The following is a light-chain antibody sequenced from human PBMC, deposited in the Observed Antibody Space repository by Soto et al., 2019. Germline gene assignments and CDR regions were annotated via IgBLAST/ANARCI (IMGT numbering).Light chain of an antibody. J-gene: IGLJ1*01. Sequence: QSVLTQPASVSGSPGQSITISCTGTSSDVGGYNYVSWYQQHPGKAPKLMIYDVSDRPSGVSNRFSGSKSGNTASLTISGLQAEDEADHYCSSYTSSGTDYVVGNGTKVTV. CDR1: SSDVGGYNY. CDR2: DVS. CDR3: SSYTSSGTDYV. V-gene: IGLV2-14*03.